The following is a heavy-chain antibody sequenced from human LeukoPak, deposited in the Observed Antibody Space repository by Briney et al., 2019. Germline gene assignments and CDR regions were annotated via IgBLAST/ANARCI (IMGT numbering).Heavy chain of an antibody. V-gene: IGHV4-39*07. CDR2: INHSGST. D-gene: IGHD2-15*01. CDR1: GGSISSNNYY. Sequence: SETLSLTCSVSGGSISSNNYYWGWIRQPPGKGLEWIGEINHSGSTNYNPSLKSRVTISVDTSKNQFSLKLSSVTAADTAVYYCARRSVGPYYYYYYGMDVWGQGTTATVSS. J-gene: IGHJ6*02. CDR3: ARRSVGPYYYYYYGMDV.